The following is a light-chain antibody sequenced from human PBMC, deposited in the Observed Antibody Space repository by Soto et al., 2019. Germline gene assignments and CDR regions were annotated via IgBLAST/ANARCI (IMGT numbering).Light chain of an antibody. CDR1: SSNIEYNY. CDR2: DNN. CDR3: AAWDASLSACV. Sequence: QSVLTQPPSVSAAPGQKVTISCSGNSSNIEYNYVSWYQHLPGTAPQLLIYDNNQRPSEIPDRFSGSKSGTSATLDITGLRPEDEAVYYCAAWDASLSACVFGNGTKVTVL. J-gene: IGLJ1*01. V-gene: IGLV1-51*01.